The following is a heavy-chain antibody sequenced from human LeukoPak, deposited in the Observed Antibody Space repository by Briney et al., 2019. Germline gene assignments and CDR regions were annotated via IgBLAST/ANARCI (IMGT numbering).Heavy chain of an antibody. Sequence: KPSETLSLTCSVSGGSISSGGYYWSWIRQHPGKGLEWIGYIYYSGSTYYNPSLKSRVTISVDTSKNQFSLKLSSVTAADTAVYYCARGRGSGSYYNTRFDYWGQGTLVTVSS. CDR1: GGSISSGGYY. CDR3: ARGRGSGSYYNTRFDY. J-gene: IGHJ4*02. CDR2: IYYSGST. D-gene: IGHD3-10*01. V-gene: IGHV4-31*03.